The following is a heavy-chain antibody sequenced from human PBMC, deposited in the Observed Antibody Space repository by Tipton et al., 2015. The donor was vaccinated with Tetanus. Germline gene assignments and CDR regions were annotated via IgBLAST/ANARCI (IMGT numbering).Heavy chain of an antibody. D-gene: IGHD6-13*01. CDR3: ARSISAGSVWPYEH. CDR2: IHRGGST. CDR1: GDYLSDYY. V-gene: IGHV4-34*01. J-gene: IGHJ4*02. Sequence: GLVKPSETLSLTCGVFGDYLSDYYWTWVRQPPGKGLEWIGEIHRGGSTNYNPSLKSRVSMSVDTAKNRFSLTLTSVTAADMAVYYCARSISAGSVWPYEHWGQGSLVTVSS.